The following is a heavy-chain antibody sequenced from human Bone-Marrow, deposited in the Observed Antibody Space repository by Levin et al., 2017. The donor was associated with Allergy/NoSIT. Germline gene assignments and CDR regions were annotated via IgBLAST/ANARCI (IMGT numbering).Heavy chain of an antibody. V-gene: IGHV3-23*01. CDR3: AKDPIVEPQI. CDR1: GFPFYNFA. J-gene: IGHJ4*02. D-gene: IGHD1-26*01. Sequence: PGGSLRLSCAASGFPFYNFAMSWVRQTPEKGLEWVSTISGGGTSIYYADSVKGRFTISRDNSKDTLYLQMNSLRAEDTAIYYCAKDPIVEPQIGGQGTLVSVSS. CDR2: ISGGGTSI.